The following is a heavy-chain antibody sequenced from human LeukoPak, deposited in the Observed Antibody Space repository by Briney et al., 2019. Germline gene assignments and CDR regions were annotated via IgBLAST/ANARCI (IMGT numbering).Heavy chain of an antibody. CDR1: GYTFTSYG. J-gene: IGHJ4*02. V-gene: IGHV1-18*01. CDR2: ISPYNGNT. CDR3: GREGPYGYLVS. Sequence: GASMKVPCKASGYTFTSYGISWVRQAPGQGLEWMGWISPYNGNTRYEQKLQGRVTMTTDTSTSTASMELRSLTSDDTAVYYCGREGPYGYLVSWGQGTLVTVSS. D-gene: IGHD6-13*01.